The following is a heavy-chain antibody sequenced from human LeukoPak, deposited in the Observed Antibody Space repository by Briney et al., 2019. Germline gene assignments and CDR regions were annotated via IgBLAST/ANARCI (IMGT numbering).Heavy chain of an antibody. CDR3: ARQGSSGVGY. D-gene: IGHD6-19*01. Sequence: PSETLSLTCAVYGGSFSGYYWSWIRQPPGKGLEWIGEINHSGSTNYNPSLKSRVTISVDTSKNQFPLKLSSVTAADTAVYYCARQGSSGVGYWGQGTLVTVSS. CDR2: INHSGST. V-gene: IGHV4-34*01. CDR1: GGSFSGYY. J-gene: IGHJ4*02.